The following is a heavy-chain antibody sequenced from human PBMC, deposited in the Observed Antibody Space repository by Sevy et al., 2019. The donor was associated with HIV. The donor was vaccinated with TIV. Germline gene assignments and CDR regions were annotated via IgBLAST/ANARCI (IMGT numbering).Heavy chain of an antibody. V-gene: IGHV3-7*01. CDR3: ARGGVHLFTY. Sequence: GGSLRLSCAASVFIFKTYWMSWVRQAPGKGLERVANIKEDGSEKNYVDSVKGRFTISRDNAKNSLYLQMDSLRDEDTAVYYCARGGVHLFTYWGQGTLVTVSS. CDR1: VFIFKTYW. CDR2: IKEDGSEK. J-gene: IGHJ4*02. D-gene: IGHD3-10*01.